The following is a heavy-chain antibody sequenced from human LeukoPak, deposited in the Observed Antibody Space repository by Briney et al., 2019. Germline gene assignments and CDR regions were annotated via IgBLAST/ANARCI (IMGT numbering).Heavy chain of an antibody. D-gene: IGHD3-3*01. CDR2: INHSGST. J-gene: IGHJ4*02. CDR3: ARGPIGDFWSGYPIDC. CDR1: GGSLSGYY. V-gene: IGHV4-34*01. Sequence: SETLSLTCAVYGGSLSGYYWSWIRQPPGKGLEWIGEINHSGSTNYNPSLKSRVTISVDTSKNQFSLKLSSVTAADTAVYYCARGPIGDFWSGYPIDCWGQGTLVTVSS.